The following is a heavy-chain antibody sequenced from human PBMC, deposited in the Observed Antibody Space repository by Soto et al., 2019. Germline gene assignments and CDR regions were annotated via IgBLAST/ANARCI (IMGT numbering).Heavy chain of an antibody. CDR2: IYYSGSI. CDR1: GGSVSSGSYY. Sequence: PSETLSLTCTVSGGSVSSGSYYWSWIRQPPGKGLEWIGYIYYSGSINYNPSLKSRVTISVDTSKNQFSLKLSSVTATDTAVYYCAARAIGYCSGGSCYPFGFWGQGTLVTVSS. CDR3: AARAIGYCSGGSCYPFGF. D-gene: IGHD2-15*01. V-gene: IGHV4-61*01. J-gene: IGHJ4*02.